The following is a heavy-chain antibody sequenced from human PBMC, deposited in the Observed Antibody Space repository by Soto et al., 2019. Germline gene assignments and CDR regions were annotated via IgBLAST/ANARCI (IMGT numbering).Heavy chain of an antibody. D-gene: IGHD2-15*01. CDR3: ARVVAATGFDY. J-gene: IGHJ4*02. CDR2: IYYSVST. V-gene: IGHV4-59*01. Sequence: SETLSLTCTVSGGSISSYYWSWIRQPPGKGLEWIGYIYYSVSTNYNPSLKSRVTISVDTSKNQFSLKLSSVTAADTAVYYCARVVAATGFDYWGQGTLVTVSS. CDR1: GGSISSYY.